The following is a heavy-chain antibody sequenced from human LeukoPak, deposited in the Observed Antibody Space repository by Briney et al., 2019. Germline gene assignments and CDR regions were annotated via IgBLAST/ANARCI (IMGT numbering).Heavy chain of an antibody. CDR2: IYSGGST. CDR3: ARFPLNLIVGAPQKAFDI. J-gene: IGHJ3*02. CDR1: GFTVSSNY. V-gene: IGHV3-53*01. Sequence: GGSLRLSCAASGFTVSSNYMSWVRQAPGKRLEWVSVIYSGGSTYYADSVKGRFTISRDNSKNTLYLQMNSLRAEDTAVYYCARFPLNLIVGAPQKAFDIWGQGTMVTVSS. D-gene: IGHD1-26*01.